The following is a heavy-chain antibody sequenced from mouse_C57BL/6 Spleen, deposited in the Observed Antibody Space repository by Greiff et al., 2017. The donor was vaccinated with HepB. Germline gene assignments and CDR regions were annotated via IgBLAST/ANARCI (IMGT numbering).Heavy chain of an antibody. J-gene: IGHJ4*01. CDR1: GFTFSSYG. V-gene: IGHV5-6*01. CDR2: ISSGGSYT. D-gene: IGHD1-1*01. CDR3: ARHQDDGSSYYAMDY. Sequence: EVQGVESGGDLVKPGGSLKLSCAASGFTFSSYGMSWVRQTPDKRLEWVATISSGGSYTYYPDSVKGRFTISRDNAKNTLYLQMSSLNSEDTAMYYCARHQDDGSSYYAMDYWGQGTSVTVSS.